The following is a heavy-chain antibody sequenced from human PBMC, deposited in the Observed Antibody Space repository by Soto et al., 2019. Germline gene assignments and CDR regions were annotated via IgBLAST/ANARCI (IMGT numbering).Heavy chain of an antibody. J-gene: IGHJ6*03. CDR2: INHSGST. Sequence: SQTLSLTCTVYGGSFSGYYWSWIRQPPGKGLEWIGEINHSGSTNYTPSLRSRVTIPVDTSKIQFSLKLSSVTAADTAVYYCAGLGYCTNGVCYRLRQYYYYMDVWGKGTTVTVSS. V-gene: IGHV4-34*01. CDR1: GGSFSGYY. D-gene: IGHD2-8*01. CDR3: AGLGYCTNGVCYRLRQYYYYMDV.